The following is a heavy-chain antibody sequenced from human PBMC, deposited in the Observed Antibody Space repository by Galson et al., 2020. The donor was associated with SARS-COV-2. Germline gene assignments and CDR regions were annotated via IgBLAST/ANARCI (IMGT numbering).Heavy chain of an antibody. Sequence: GGSLRLSCAASGFTFYHYAMHWVRQAPGKGLEWVSGISWNSGSIGYADSVKGRFTISRDNAKNSLYLQMNSLRPEDTALYYCAKSVAENRAVAATWGQGTLLTVSS. J-gene: IGHJ4*02. D-gene: IGHD6-19*01. CDR2: ISWNSGSI. CDR1: GFTFYHYA. CDR3: AKSVAENRAVAAT. V-gene: IGHV3-9*01.